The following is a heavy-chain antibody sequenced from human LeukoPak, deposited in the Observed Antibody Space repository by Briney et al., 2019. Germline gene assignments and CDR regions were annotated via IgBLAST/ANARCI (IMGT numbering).Heavy chain of an antibody. CDR3: AKDRARGGTTDFDY. J-gene: IGHJ4*02. Sequence: GGSLRLSCASSGFTLSSSAMSWVRQAPGKGLEWVSAISGSADSTYYADSVKGQFAISRDNSKNTLYLQMDSLRAEDTAVYFCAKDRARGGTTDFDYWGQGTLVTVSS. CDR1: GFTLSSSA. D-gene: IGHD1-7*01. V-gene: IGHV3-23*01. CDR2: ISGSADST.